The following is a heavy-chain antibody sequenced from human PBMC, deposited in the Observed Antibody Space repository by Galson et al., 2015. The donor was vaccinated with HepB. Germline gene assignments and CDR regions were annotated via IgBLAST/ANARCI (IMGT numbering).Heavy chain of an antibody. Sequence: ETLSLTCTVSGGSISSYYWSWIRQPPGKGLEWIGYIYYSGSTNYNPSLKSRVTISVDTSKNQFSLKLSSVTAADTAVYYCARHVRSGYDWYYFDYWGQGTLVTVSS. CDR3: ARHVRSGYDWYYFDY. J-gene: IGHJ4*02. V-gene: IGHV4-59*08. CDR2: IYYSGST. CDR1: GGSISSYY. D-gene: IGHD5-12*01.